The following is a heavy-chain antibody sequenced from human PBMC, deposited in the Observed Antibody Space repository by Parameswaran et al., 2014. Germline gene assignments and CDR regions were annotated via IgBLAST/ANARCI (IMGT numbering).Heavy chain of an antibody. V-gene: IGHV1-18*01. CDR3: ARVPRSVSEYSSSWYGEFDY. J-gene: IGHJ4*02. D-gene: IGHD6-13*01. CDR2: ISAYNGNT. Sequence: ISSARLVRQAPGQGLEWMGWISAYNGNTNYAQKLQGRVTMTTDTSTSTAYMELRSLRSDDTAVYYCARVPRSVSEYSSSWYGEFDYWGQGTLVTVSS. CDR1: ISS.